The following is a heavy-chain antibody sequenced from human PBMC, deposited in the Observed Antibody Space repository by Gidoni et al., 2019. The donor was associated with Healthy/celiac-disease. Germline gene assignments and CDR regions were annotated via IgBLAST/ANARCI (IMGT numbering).Heavy chain of an antibody. Sequence: EVQLLESGGGLVQPGGSLRLSCAASGLTFSSHAMSWVRQAPGKGLEWVSAISGSGGSTYYADSGKGRFTISRDNSKNTLYLQMNSLRAEDTAVYYCAKEDYDSSGYYPNYFDYWGQGTLVTVSS. CDR2: ISGSGGST. J-gene: IGHJ4*02. D-gene: IGHD3-22*01. CDR1: GLTFSSHA. CDR3: AKEDYDSSGYYPNYFDY. V-gene: IGHV3-23*01.